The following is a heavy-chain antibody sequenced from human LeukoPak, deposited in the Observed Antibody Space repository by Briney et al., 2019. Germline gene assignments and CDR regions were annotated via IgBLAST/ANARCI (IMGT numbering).Heavy chain of an antibody. J-gene: IGHJ6*02. Sequence: GSLRLSCAASGFTFSSYSMNWVRQAPGKGLEWVSYISSSSSTIYYADSVKGRFTISRDNAKNSLYLQMNSLRAEDTAVYYCAGFPGYSYGDLSYYGLRVWGQGTTVTVSS. CDR1: GFTFSSYS. V-gene: IGHV3-48*01. CDR2: ISSSSSTI. D-gene: IGHD5-18*01. CDR3: AGFPGYSYGDLSYYGLRV.